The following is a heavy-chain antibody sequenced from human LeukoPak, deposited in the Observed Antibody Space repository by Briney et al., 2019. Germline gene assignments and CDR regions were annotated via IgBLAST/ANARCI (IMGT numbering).Heavy chain of an antibody. CDR2: INPKSGDT. CDR1: GYTFTGYY. Sequence: ASVKVSCKASGYTFTGYYMQWVRQAPGQGLEWMGWINPKSGDTNYAQKFQGRVTMTRDSSISTGYMELSSLRSDDTAMYYCATAGQDGDWDSIDHWGQGTLVTVSA. V-gene: IGHV1-2*02. CDR3: ATAGQDGDWDSIDH. D-gene: IGHD3/OR15-3a*01. J-gene: IGHJ4*02.